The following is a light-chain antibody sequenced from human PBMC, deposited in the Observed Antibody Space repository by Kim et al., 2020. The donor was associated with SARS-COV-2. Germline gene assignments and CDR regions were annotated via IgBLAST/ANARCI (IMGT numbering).Light chain of an antibody. J-gene: IGLJ3*02. CDR1: NIGRKK. CDR3: QVWDISSDHWV. Sequence: APGKTARITCGGNNIGRKKVHWYQQKPGQAPVLVMFYDTDRPSGIPERFSSSNSGNTATLTISRVEAGDEADYYCQVWDISSDHWVFGGGTQLTVL. V-gene: IGLV3-21*04. CDR2: YDT.